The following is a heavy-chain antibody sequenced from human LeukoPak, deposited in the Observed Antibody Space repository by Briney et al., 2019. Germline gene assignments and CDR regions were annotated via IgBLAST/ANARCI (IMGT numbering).Heavy chain of an antibody. V-gene: IGHV3-23*01. CDR1: GFAFSSYA. CDR3: AKDRGHCTNGVCHDYYYMDV. CDR2: ISGSGDRR. J-gene: IGHJ6*03. Sequence: GGSLRLSCAASGFAFSSYAMRWVRQAPGKGLEWVSSISGSGDRRDSADSVKGRFTISRDNSKNTLYLEMYSLRAEDTAVYYCAKDRGHCTNGVCHDYYYMDVWGKGTTVTVSS. D-gene: IGHD2-8*01.